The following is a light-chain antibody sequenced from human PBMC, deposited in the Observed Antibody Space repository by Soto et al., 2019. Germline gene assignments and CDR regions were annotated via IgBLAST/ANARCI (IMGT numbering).Light chain of an antibody. CDR3: QQRSNWPPYT. J-gene: IGKJ2*01. Sequence: EIVLTQSPATLSLSPGERATLSCRASQSVSSYLAWYQQKHGQAPRLLIYDASNRATGIPARFSGSGSGTDFTLTIRSLEPEDFAVYYCQQRSNWPPYTFGQGTKLEIK. CDR2: DAS. CDR1: QSVSSY. V-gene: IGKV3-11*01.